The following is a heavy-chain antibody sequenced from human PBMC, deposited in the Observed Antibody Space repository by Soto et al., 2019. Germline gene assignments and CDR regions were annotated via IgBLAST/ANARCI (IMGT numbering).Heavy chain of an antibody. V-gene: IGHV1-8*01. CDR2: MNPNSGNT. Sequence: QVQLVQSGAEVKKPGASVKVSCKASGYTFTSYDINWVRQATGQGLEWMGWMNPNSGNTGYAQKFQGRVTMTRNTSISTAYMELSSLRSEDTAVYYCARGVPSSSWYFGLSFYFDYWGQGTLVTVSS. CDR1: GYTFTSYD. D-gene: IGHD6-13*01. CDR3: ARGVPSSSWYFGLSFYFDY. J-gene: IGHJ4*02.